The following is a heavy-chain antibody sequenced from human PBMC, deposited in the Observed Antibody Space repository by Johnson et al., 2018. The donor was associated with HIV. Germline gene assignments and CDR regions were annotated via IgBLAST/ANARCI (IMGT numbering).Heavy chain of an antibody. Sequence: QVQLVESGGVVVQPGGSLRLSCAASGFSFSSYDMHWVRQAPGKGLEWVALISCDGSKKYLADSVKGRLTISRGYSKNTLYLQMNSLRAEDTALYYCARAGYRNYERAFEIWGQGTMVTVSS. J-gene: IGHJ3*02. D-gene: IGHD4-11*01. V-gene: IGHV3-30*03. CDR2: ISCDGSKK. CDR3: ARAGYRNYERAFEI. CDR1: GFSFSSYD.